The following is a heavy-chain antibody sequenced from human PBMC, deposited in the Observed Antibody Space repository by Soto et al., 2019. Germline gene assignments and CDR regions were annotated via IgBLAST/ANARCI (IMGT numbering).Heavy chain of an antibody. D-gene: IGHD6-6*01. J-gene: IGHJ4*02. Sequence: GGSLRLSCAASGFTFSSYGMHWVRQAPGKGLEWVAVIWYDGSNKYYADSVKGRFTISRDNSKNTLYLQMNGLRAEDTAVYYCAGEYSSSSRIYWGQGTLVTVSS. CDR1: GFTFSSYG. CDR3: AGEYSSSSRIY. V-gene: IGHV3-33*01. CDR2: IWYDGSNK.